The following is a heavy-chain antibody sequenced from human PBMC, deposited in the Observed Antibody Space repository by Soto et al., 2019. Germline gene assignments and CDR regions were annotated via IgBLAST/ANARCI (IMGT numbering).Heavy chain of an antibody. CDR3: AREVITEAGHLTFDP. CDR1: GYTFTSYG. Sequence: QVQLVQSGAEMKRPGAPVKVSCKAPGYTFTSYGVTWVRQAAGQGFEWMGGISTHNGHANYAQKFQGIVTMTADKATSTGFLELRSVSSDDTAVYYCAREVITEAGHLTFDPWGQGTLVTVS. D-gene: IGHD6-19*01. V-gene: IGHV1-18*01. CDR2: ISTHNGHA. J-gene: IGHJ5*02.